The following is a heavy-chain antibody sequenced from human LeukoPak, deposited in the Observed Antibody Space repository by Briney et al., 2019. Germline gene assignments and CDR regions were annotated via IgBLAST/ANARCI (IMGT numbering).Heavy chain of an antibody. D-gene: IGHD3-22*01. CDR3: ARGGWDSSGYLNWFDP. CDR1: GGTFISYA. Sequence: ASVKVSCRASGGTFISYAISWVRQAPGQGLEWMGGIIPIFGIANYAQKFQGRVTITADKSTSTAYVELSSLRSEDTAVYYCARGGWDSSGYLNWFDPWGQGTLVTVSS. CDR2: IIPIFGIA. J-gene: IGHJ5*02. V-gene: IGHV1-69*10.